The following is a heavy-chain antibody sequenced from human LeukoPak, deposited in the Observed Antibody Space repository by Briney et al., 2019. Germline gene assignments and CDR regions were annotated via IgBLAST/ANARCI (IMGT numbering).Heavy chain of an antibody. CDR1: GVSISNSY. CDR2: IYYSGGT. CDR3: ARAYVNPYFDY. D-gene: IGHD3-10*02. Sequence: PSETLSLTCTVSGVSISNSYWSWIRQPPGKGLEWIGYIYYSGGTNYNPSLKSRVTMSVDTSKNQFSLKLTSVTAADTAVYYCARAYVNPYFDYWGQGTLVTVSS. J-gene: IGHJ4*02. V-gene: IGHV4-59*01.